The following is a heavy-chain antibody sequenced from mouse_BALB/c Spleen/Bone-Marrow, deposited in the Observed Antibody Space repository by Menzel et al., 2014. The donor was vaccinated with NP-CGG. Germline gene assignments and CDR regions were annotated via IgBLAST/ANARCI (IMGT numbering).Heavy chain of an antibody. Sequence: VQLQQSGAELVRPGTSVKVSCKASGYAFTNYLIEWEKQRPGQGLEWIGVINPGSGGTNYNEKFKDKATLTADESSSTAYMQLSSLTSDDSAVYFCSRQTATFFDYWGQGTTLTVSS. V-gene: IGHV1-54*03. D-gene: IGHD1-2*01. CDR2: INPGSGGT. CDR1: GYAFTNYL. J-gene: IGHJ2*01. CDR3: SRQTATFFDY.